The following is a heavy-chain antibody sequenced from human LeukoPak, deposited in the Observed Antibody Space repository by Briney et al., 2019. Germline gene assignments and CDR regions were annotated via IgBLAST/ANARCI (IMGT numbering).Heavy chain of an antibody. V-gene: IGHV3-23*01. CDR3: ASLYSTNY. Sequence: PGGSLRLSCAASGFTFSTNAMTWVRQAPGKGLEWVSGISNSGSSTYYADSVKGRFTISRDNSKNTLYLQMNSLRTEDTALYYCASLYSTNYWGQGTLVTVSS. J-gene: IGHJ4*02. CDR1: GFTFSTNA. D-gene: IGHD5-18*01. CDR2: ISNSGSST.